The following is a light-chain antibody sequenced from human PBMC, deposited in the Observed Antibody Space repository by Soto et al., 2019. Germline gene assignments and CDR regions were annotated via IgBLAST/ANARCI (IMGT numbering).Light chain of an antibody. CDR2: DVS. J-gene: IGLJ3*02. CDR1: SSDVGVYNH. CDR3: SSYTATRTVV. Sequence: QSVLTQPASVSGSRGQSITIACTGTSSDVGVYNHVSRYQVHPGKAPRLVIYDVSIRPPAVSDRFSGSTSGNTASLTISGLQAEDEADYYCSSYTATRTVVFGGGTKLTVL. V-gene: IGLV2-14*03.